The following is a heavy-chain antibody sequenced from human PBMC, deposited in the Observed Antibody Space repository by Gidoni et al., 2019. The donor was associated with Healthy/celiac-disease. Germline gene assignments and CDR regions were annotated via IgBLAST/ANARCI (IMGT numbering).Heavy chain of an antibody. V-gene: IGHV3-30-3*01. CDR3: ARDQTNDAFDI. J-gene: IGHJ3*02. CDR1: AITFSSYA. CDR2: ISYDGSNK. Sequence: QVQLVEAGGGVVPPGGSLRPSFSAPAITFSSYAMHWVRQAPGKGLEWVAVISYDGSNKYYADSVKGRFTISRDNSKNTLYLQMNSLRAEDTAVYYCARDQTNDAFDIWGQGTMVTVSS.